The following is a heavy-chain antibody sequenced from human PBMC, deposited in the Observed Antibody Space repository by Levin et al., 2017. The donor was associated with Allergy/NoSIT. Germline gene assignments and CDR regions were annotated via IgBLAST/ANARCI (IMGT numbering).Heavy chain of an antibody. CDR2: ITHSGRT. Sequence: SETLSLTCTLSGGAISIFYWNWIRQSPGKGLEWLGYITHSGRTNYNPSLKSRLTVSLDTSKNQFSLNLNSMTIADTALYYCARNTGRFAFDLWGQGTLVTVSS. J-gene: IGHJ3*01. V-gene: IGHV4-59*01. CDR1: GGAISIFY. CDR3: ARNTGRFAFDL. D-gene: IGHD1-1*01.